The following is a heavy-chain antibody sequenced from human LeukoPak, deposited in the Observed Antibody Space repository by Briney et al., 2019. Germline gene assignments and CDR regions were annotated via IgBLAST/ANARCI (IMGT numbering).Heavy chain of an antibody. V-gene: IGHV4-34*01. D-gene: IGHD2-2*01. CDR2: INARGDT. J-gene: IGHJ5*02. CDR1: GWSFNDYY. CDR3: ARGQVPAARGYNWFDP. Sequence: PSETLSLTCAVYGWSFNDYYWNWIRQPPGKGPEWIGEINARGDTSYNPSLKSRVTISVDTSKKQFSLRLTSMIAADTALYYCARGQVPAARGYNWFDPWGQGTLVTVSS.